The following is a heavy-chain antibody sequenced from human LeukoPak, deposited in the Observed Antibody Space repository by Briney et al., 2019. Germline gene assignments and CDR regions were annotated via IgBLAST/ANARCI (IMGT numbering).Heavy chain of an antibody. CDR2: IYYTGST. D-gene: IGHD1-26*01. CDR3: ARHGSTTGFDY. V-gene: IGHV4-59*01. Sequence: SETLSLTCTVSGGSFGRYYWSWIRQPPGKGLEWLGYIYYTGSTSYNPSLESRVTISLDTSRNQFSLKLTSVTAADTAVYYCARHGSTTGFDYWGQGTLVTVSS. CDR1: GGSFGRYY. J-gene: IGHJ4*02.